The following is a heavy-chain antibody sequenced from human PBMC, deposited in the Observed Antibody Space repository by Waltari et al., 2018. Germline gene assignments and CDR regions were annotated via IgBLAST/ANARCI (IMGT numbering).Heavy chain of an antibody. J-gene: IGHJ6*03. CDR3: ARGSSSADYYYYMDV. CDR1: GGSLSSYY. D-gene: IGHD6-6*01. CDR2: IYTSGTT. Sequence: QVQLQESGPGLVKPSETLSLTCTVSGGSLSSYYWSWIRQPAGKGLEWIGRIYTSGTTSYNPSLKSRVTMSVDTSKNQFSLKLSSVTAADTAVYYCARGSSSADYYYYMDVWGKGTTVTISS. V-gene: IGHV4-4*07.